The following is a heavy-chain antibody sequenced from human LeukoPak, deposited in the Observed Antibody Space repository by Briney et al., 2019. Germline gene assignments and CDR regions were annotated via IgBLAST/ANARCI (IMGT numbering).Heavy chain of an antibody. CDR3: VKEYHSRGFGANFDY. V-gene: IGHV3-30*18. Sequence: GGSLRLSCTASKFTSSHYGMQWVRQAPGKGLEWVAVISSDGSIKVYADSVKGRFTLSRDNSINTVDLQMNSLRAEDTAVYYCVKEYHSRGFGANFDYWGQGTLVTVSS. CDR1: KFTSSHYG. D-gene: IGHD3-3*01. CDR2: ISSDGSIK. J-gene: IGHJ4*02.